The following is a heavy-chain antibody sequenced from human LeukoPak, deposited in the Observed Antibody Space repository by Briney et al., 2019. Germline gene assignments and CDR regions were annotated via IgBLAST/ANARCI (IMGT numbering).Heavy chain of an antibody. D-gene: IGHD3-16*02. Sequence: PSETLSLTCTVSGGSISIYYWSWIRQPPGKGLEWIGYIYYSGSTNYNPSLKSRVTISVDTSKNQFSLKLSSVTAADPAVYYCARGVILAPFDYWGQGTLVTVSS. CDR3: ARGVILAPFDY. CDR2: IYYSGST. J-gene: IGHJ4*02. CDR1: GGSISIYY. V-gene: IGHV4-59*01.